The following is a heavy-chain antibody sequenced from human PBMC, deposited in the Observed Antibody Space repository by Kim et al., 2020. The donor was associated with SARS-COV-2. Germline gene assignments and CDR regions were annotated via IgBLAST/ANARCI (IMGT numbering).Heavy chain of an antibody. V-gene: IGHV3-72*01. D-gene: IGHD3-10*01. J-gene: IGHJ4*02. Sequence: ETAPFVKGRFTITRIYSKNSLYLQMNSLKTEDTAVYYCARPDGSGSYYRGWGQGTLVTVSS. CDR3: ARPDGSGSYYRG.